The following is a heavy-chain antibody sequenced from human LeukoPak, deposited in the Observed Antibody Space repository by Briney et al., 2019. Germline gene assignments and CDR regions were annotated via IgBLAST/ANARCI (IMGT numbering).Heavy chain of an antibody. CDR1: GGSIRSLVYS. V-gene: IGHV4-39*07. Sequence: PSETLSLTRSVSGGSIRSLVYSWGWIRQPPGKGLEWIASMYYTGTTYYNPSLKRQVTMSVDTSKNQFSLNLTSVTAADTAVFYCARSVGAYAGRGWFAPWGQGTLVTVSS. D-gene: IGHD2-8*02. CDR3: ARSVGAYAGRGWFAP. J-gene: IGHJ5*02. CDR2: MYYTGTT.